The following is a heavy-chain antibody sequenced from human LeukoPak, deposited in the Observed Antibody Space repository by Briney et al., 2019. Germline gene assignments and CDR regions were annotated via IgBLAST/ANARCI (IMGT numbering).Heavy chain of an antibody. V-gene: IGHV1-2*02. J-gene: IGHJ4*02. D-gene: IGHD3-16*02. Sequence: ASVKVSCKASGYTFTSYAMNWVRQAPGQGLEWMGWINPNSGGTNYAQKFQGRVTMTRDTSISTAYMELSRLRSDDTAVYYCARDSKLYDYVWGSYRYLGSWGQGTLVTVSS. CDR2: INPNSGGT. CDR3: ARDSKLYDYVWGSYRYLGS. CDR1: GYTFTSYA.